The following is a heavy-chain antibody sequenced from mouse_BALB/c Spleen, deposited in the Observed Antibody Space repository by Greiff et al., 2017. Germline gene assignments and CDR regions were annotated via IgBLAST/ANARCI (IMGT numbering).Heavy chain of an antibody. D-gene: IGHD2-4*01. J-gene: IGHJ4*01. CDR2: INPSSGYT. CDR3: ARTIKTTGGYAMDY. CDR1: GYTFTSYT. Sequence: QVQLKESGAELARPGASVKMSCKASGYTFTSYTMHWVKQRPGQGLEWIGYINPSSGYTNYNQKFKDKATLTADKSSSTAYMQLSSLTSEDSAVYYCARTIKTTGGYAMDYWGQGTSVTVSS. V-gene: IGHV1-4*01.